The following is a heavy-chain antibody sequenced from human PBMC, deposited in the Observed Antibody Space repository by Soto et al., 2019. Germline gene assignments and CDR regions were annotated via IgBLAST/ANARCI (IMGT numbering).Heavy chain of an antibody. J-gene: IGHJ4*02. D-gene: IGHD4-17*01. CDR1: GGSFSGYY. V-gene: IGHV4-34*01. CDR3: ARVVWDYGDYLAPFDY. CDR2: INHSGST. Sequence: QVQLQQWGAGLLKPSETLSLTCAVYGGSFSGYYWSWIRQPPGKGLEWIGEINHSGSTNYNPSLKSRVTISVDTSKNQFSLKLSSVTAADTAVYYCARVVWDYGDYLAPFDYWGQGTLVTVSS.